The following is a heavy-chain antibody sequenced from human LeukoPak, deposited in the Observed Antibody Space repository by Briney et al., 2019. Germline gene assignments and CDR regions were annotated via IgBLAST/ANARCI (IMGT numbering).Heavy chain of an antibody. D-gene: IGHD6-13*01. CDR2: ISGSGGST. Sequence: GGSLRLSCAASGFTFSSYAMSWVRQAPGKGLEWVSAISGSGGSTYYADSVEGRFTISRDNSKNTLYLQMNSLRAEDTAVYYCAKDHSSSWYVFGHWGQGTLVTVSS. V-gene: IGHV3-23*01. CDR1: GFTFSSYA. CDR3: AKDHSSSWYVFGH. J-gene: IGHJ4*02.